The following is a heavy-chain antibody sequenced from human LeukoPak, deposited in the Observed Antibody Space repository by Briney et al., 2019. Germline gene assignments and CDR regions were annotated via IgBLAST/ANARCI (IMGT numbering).Heavy chain of an antibody. Sequence: GESLKISREASGYSFTTYWIGWVRQMPGKGLEWMGIIYPGDSDTRYSPSFQGQVTISADKSISTAYLQWSSLKASDTAMYYCARQHGSGSYYSRAIDYWGQGTLVTVSS. CDR1: GYSFTTYW. D-gene: IGHD3-10*01. V-gene: IGHV5-51*01. CDR2: IYPGDSDT. J-gene: IGHJ4*02. CDR3: ARQHGSGSYYSRAIDY.